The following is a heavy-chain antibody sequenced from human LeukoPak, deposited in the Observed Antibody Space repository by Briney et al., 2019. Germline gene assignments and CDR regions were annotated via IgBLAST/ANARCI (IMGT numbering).Heavy chain of an antibody. Sequence: SETLSLTCAVSGGSISSGGYYWSWIRQPPGKGLEWIGEINHSGSTNYNPSLKSRVTISVDTSKNQFSLKLSSVTAADTAVYYCARGRSSSWYPNRFDPWGQGTLVTVSS. V-gene: IGHV4-34*01. D-gene: IGHD6-13*01. CDR2: INHSGST. CDR1: GGSISSGGYY. J-gene: IGHJ5*02. CDR3: ARGRSSSWYPNRFDP.